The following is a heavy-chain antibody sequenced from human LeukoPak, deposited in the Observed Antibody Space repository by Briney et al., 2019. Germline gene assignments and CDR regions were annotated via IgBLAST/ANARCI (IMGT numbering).Heavy chain of an antibody. Sequence: ASVKVSCKTSGYTFTSFGLSWVRQAPGQGLEWMGWISTYSGETNYAQKPQGRVTMTTDTSTSTAYMELRSLRSEDTAVYYCAITDMDVWGKGTTVTVSS. CDR2: ISTYSGET. J-gene: IGHJ6*03. CDR3: AITDMDV. CDR1: GYTFTSFG. V-gene: IGHV1-18*01.